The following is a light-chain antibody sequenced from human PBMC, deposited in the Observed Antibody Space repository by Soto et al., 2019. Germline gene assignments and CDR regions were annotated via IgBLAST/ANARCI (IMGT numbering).Light chain of an antibody. Sequence: DIQMTQSPSSLSASVGDRVTITCRASQSISRQLNWYQQKPGKAPKFLIYAASSLQSGVPSRFSGSGSGTDLTLTINGLQPEDFATYYCQQSHYSWTFGQGTKVEFK. CDR3: QQSHYSWT. V-gene: IGKV1-39*01. CDR2: AAS. CDR1: QSISRQ. J-gene: IGKJ1*01.